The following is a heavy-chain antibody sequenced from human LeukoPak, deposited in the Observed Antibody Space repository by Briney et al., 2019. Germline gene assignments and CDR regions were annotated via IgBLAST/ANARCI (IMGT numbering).Heavy chain of an antibody. CDR1: GFTFSNYS. J-gene: IGHJ6*02. CDR2: ISDSGGST. V-gene: IGHV3-23*01. D-gene: IGHD3-10*01. Sequence: PGGSLRLSCAASGFTFSNYSMSWVRQAPGKGLEWVSTISDSGGSTYYADSVRGRFTISRDNSKNTLYLQMKSLRVEDTAIHYCAKVPYSDYGSGRPPFMDVWGQGTTVAVSS. CDR3: AKVPYSDYGSGRPPFMDV.